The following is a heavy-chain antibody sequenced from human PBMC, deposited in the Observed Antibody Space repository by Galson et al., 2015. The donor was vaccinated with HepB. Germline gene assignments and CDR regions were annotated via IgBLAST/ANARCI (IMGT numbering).Heavy chain of an antibody. CDR1: GFTSNRYG. Sequence: SLRLSCAVSGFTSNRYGMHWVRQAPGKGLEWVALIWANGSNRYYSNSVMGRFTISRDNSKNTLFLEMNSLRAEDTAVYYGVREMAIAAPASFDLWGHGTLVTVSS. CDR2: IWANGSNR. V-gene: IGHV3-33*01. J-gene: IGHJ4*01. D-gene: IGHD6-25*01. CDR3: VREMAIAAPASFDL.